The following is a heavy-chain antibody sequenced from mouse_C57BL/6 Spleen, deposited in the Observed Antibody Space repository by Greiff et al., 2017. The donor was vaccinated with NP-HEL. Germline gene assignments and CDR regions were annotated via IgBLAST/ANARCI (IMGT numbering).Heavy chain of an antibody. V-gene: IGHV5-16*01. Sequence: EVQLVESEGGLVQPGSSMKLSCTASGFTFSDYYMAWVRQVPEKGLEWVANINYDGSSTYYLDSLKSRFIISRDNAKNILYLQMSSLKSEDTATYYCARAYYYGPYYFDYWGQGTTLTVSS. CDR3: ARAYYYGPYYFDY. J-gene: IGHJ2*01. CDR2: INYDGSST. CDR1: GFTFSDYY. D-gene: IGHD1-1*01.